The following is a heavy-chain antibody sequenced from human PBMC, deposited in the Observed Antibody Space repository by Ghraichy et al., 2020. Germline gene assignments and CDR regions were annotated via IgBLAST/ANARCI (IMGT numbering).Heavy chain of an antibody. CDR2: IKQDGSEK. CDR3: ARDYSRSSSDY. J-gene: IGHJ4*02. CDR1: GFTFSSYW. V-gene: IGHV3-7*01. Sequence: GGSLRLSCAASGFTFSSYWMSWVRQAPGKGLEWVANIKQDGSEKYYVDSVKGRFTISRDNARKSLYLQMNSLRAEDTAVYYCARDYSRSSSDYWGQGTLVTVSS. D-gene: IGHD6-6*01.